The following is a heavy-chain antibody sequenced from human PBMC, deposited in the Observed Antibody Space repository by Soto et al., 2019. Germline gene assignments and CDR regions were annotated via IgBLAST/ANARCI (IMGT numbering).Heavy chain of an antibody. CDR3: AKDVGQQLVLNYGMDV. D-gene: IGHD6-13*01. J-gene: IGHJ6*02. Sequence: GGSLRLSCAASGFAVSSKYMHWVRQAPGKGLEWVAVIWYDGSNKYYADSVKGRFTVSRDNAKNMLYLQMNSLRGEDTAVYYCAKDVGQQLVLNYGMDVWGQGTTVTVSS. CDR1: GFAVSSKY. V-gene: IGHV3-33*03. CDR2: IWYDGSNK.